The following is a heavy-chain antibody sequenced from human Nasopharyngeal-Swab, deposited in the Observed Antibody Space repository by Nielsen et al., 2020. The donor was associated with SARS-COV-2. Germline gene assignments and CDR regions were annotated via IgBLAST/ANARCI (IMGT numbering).Heavy chain of an antibody. CDR2: ISGSGGST. V-gene: IGHV3-23*01. CDR3: ARAPRITIFGVVTYSGYFDY. J-gene: IGHJ4*02. Sequence: GESLKISCAASGFTFSSYAMSWVRQAPGKGLEWVSAISGSGGSTYYADSVKGRFTISRDISKNTLYLQMNSLRAEDTAVYYCARAPRITIFGVVTYSGYFDYWGQGTLVTVSS. D-gene: IGHD3-3*01. CDR1: GFTFSSYA.